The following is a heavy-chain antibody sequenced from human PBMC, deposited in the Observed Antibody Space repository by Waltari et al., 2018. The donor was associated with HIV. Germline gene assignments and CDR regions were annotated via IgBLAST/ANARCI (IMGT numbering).Heavy chain of an antibody. CDR3: ARTRIPSSGWYVDY. J-gene: IGHJ4*02. Sequence: QVQLQESGPGLVKPSQTLSLTCTVSGGSISSGTYYWSWIRQPAGKGLECIGRIYTSGSTNYNPSLKSRLTISVDTSKNQFSLKLSSVTAADTAVYYCARTRIPSSGWYVDYWGQGTLVTVSS. V-gene: IGHV4-61*02. D-gene: IGHD6-19*01. CDR1: GGSISSGTYY. CDR2: IYTSGST.